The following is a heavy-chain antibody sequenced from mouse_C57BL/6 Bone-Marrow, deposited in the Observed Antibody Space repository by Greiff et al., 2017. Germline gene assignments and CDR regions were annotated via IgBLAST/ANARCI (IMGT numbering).Heavy chain of an antibody. D-gene: IGHD2-4*01. J-gene: IGHJ3*01. Sequence: EVQLQQSGAELVRPGASVKLSCTASGFNIKDDYMHWVKQRPEQGLEWIGWIDPENGDTEYASKFQGKATITADTSSNTAYLQLSSLTSEDTAVYYCTLIYYDYDPAWFAYWGQVTLVTVSA. CDR3: TLIYYDYDPAWFAY. CDR2: IDPENGDT. CDR1: GFNIKDDY. V-gene: IGHV14-4*01.